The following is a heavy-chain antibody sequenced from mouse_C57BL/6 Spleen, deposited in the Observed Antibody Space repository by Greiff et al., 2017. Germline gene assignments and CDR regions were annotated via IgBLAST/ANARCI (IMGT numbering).Heavy chain of an antibody. J-gene: IGHJ1*03. Sequence: QVQLQQPGAELVMPGASVKLSCKASGYTFTSYWMHWVKQRPGQGLEWIGEIDPSDSYTNYNQKFKGKSTWTVDKSSSTAYMQLSSLTSEDSAVYYCARWYYGSREYFDVWGTGTTVTVSS. CDR2: IDPSDSYT. D-gene: IGHD1-1*01. CDR1: GYTFTSYW. V-gene: IGHV1-69*01. CDR3: ARWYYGSREYFDV.